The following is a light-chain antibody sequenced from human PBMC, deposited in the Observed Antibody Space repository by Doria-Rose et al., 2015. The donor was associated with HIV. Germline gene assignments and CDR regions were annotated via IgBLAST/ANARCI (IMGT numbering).Light chain of an antibody. CDR1: QSVSSTY. CDR2: DGS. Sequence: TQSPGTLSLSPGERATLSCRASQSVSSTYLAWYQQKPGQAPSLLIYDGSTRATGIPDRISASGSGTDFTLTINRLEPEDFALYYCHQYGTSWTFGQGTKVEI. V-gene: IGKV3-20*01. J-gene: IGKJ1*01. CDR3: HQYGTSWT.